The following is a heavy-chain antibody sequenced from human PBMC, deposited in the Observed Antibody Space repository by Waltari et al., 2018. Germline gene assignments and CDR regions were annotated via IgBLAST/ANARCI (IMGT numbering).Heavy chain of an antibody. CDR1: GYTLKEVP. CDR2: LDREEGRL. Sequence: QVQLVQSGAEVKKPGASVKVSCKILGYTLKEVPMHWVRQAPGKGVEWMARLDREEGRLVYTKNFQGRLTMHEDIFLETAYMELSSLKVEDTAVYYCATDQRTERPNGYSYYGLDVWGQGTAVTVSS. V-gene: IGHV1-24*01. D-gene: IGHD2-21*01. J-gene: IGHJ6*02. CDR3: ATDQRTERPNGYSYYGLDV.